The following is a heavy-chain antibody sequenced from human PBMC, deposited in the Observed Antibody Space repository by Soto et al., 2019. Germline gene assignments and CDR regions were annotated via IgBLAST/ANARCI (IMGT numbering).Heavy chain of an antibody. D-gene: IGHD2-2*01. CDR1: GYTFTSYG. CDR2: ISAYNGNT. Sequence: ASVTVSCKASGYTFTSYGISWVRQAPGQGLEWMGWISAYNGNTNYAQKLQGRVTMTTDTSTSTAYMELRSLRSDDTAVYYCGRDFYGGYCSSTSCPPNYWGQGTLVTVSS. V-gene: IGHV1-18*01. CDR3: GRDFYGGYCSSTSCPPNY. J-gene: IGHJ4*02.